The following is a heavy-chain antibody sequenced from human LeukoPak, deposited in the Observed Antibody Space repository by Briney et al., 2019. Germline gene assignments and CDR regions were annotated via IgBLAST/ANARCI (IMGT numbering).Heavy chain of an antibody. CDR3: AKTYYGSGSYGVDV. CDR2: ISWDGGST. J-gene: IGHJ6*04. Sequence: PGGSLRLSCAASGFTFDDYAMHWVRQAPGKGLEWVSPISWDGGSTYYADSVKGRFTISRDNSKNSLYLRMNSLRAEDTALYYCAKTYYGSGSYGVDVWGKGATVTVSS. V-gene: IGHV3-43D*04. D-gene: IGHD3-10*01. CDR1: GFTFDDYA.